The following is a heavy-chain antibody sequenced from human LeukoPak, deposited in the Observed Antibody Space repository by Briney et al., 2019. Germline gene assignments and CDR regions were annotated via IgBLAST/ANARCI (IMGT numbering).Heavy chain of an antibody. Sequence: GGSLRLSCAASGFTFSSYAMHWVRQAPGKGLEWVVVISYDGSNKYYADSVKGRFTISGDNSKNTLYLQMNSLRAEDTAVYYCSGGWFRFDPWGQGTLVTVSS. CDR1: GFTFSSYA. J-gene: IGHJ5*02. D-gene: IGHD2-15*01. CDR3: SGGWFRFDP. V-gene: IGHV3-30-3*01. CDR2: ISYDGSNK.